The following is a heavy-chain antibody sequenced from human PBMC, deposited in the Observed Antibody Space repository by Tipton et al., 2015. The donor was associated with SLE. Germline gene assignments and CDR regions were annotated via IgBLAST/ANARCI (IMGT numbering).Heavy chain of an antibody. Sequence: QLVQSGAEVKKPGSSVKVSCKASGGTFSSYAISWVRQAPGQGLEWMGGIIPIFGTANYAQKFQGRVTITADESTSTAYMELSSLRSEDTAVYYCASFLLGYCSSTSCSDAFDIWGQGTMVTVSS. CDR2: IIPIFGTA. J-gene: IGHJ3*02. D-gene: IGHD2-2*01. CDR1: GGTFSSYA. V-gene: IGHV1-69*01. CDR3: ASFLLGYCSSTSCSDAFDI.